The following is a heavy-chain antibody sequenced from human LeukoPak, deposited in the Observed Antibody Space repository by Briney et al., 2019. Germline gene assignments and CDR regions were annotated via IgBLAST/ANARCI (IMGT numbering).Heavy chain of an antibody. CDR1: GFTFSSYE. J-gene: IGHJ4*02. Sequence: GGSLRLSCAASGFTFSSYEMNWVRQAPGKGLEGVSYISSSGSTIYYADSVKGRFTISRDNAKNSLYLQMNSLRAEDTAVYYCARVERIAAAYDYWGQGTLVTVSS. D-gene: IGHD6-13*01. CDR2: ISSSGSTI. CDR3: ARVERIAAAYDY. V-gene: IGHV3-48*03.